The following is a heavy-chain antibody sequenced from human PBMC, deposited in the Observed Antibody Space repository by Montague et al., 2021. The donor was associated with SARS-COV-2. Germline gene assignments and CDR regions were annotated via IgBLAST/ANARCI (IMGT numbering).Heavy chain of an antibody. CDR2: TYYRSRWSN. Sequence: CAISGDSVSSNRATWYWIRQSPSRGLEWLGRTYYRSRWSNDYAVSVRSRIIINPDTSTNQFSLQLSSVTPEDTAVYFCARERWAVGVSFDYWGQGTLVTVSS. J-gene: IGHJ4*02. D-gene: IGHD1-26*01. CDR3: ARERWAVGVSFDY. V-gene: IGHV6-1*01. CDR1: GDSVSSNRAT.